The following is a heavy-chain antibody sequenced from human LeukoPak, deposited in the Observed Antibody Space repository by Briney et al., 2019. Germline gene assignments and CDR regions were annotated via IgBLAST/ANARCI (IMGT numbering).Heavy chain of an antibody. V-gene: IGHV3-48*03. CDR1: GFTFSSYE. D-gene: IGHD1-26*01. CDR3: ARVTSGSRLDSDAFDI. Sequence: PGGSLRLSCAASGFTFSSYEMNWVRQAPGKGLEWVPYISSSGSTIYYADSVKGRFTISRDNAKNSLYLQMNSLRAEDTAVYYCARVTSGSRLDSDAFDIWGQGTMVTVSS. J-gene: IGHJ3*02. CDR2: ISSSGSTI.